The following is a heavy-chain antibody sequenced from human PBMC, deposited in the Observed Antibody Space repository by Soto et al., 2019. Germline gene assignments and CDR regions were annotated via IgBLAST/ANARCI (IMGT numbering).Heavy chain of an antibody. Sequence: QVQLQESGPRLVSPSQTLSLTCTVSGGSISSAANCWSRIRQSPDKGLEWIGHIYDGGTTYSSPSLKGRVTISADTSETQFSLKLSSVSAADTAVYYCARGPSGDKIDYWGQGIQVTVSS. V-gene: IGHV4-30-4*01. CDR1: GGSISSAANC. CDR2: IYDGGTT. D-gene: IGHD7-27*01. CDR3: ARGPSGDKIDY. J-gene: IGHJ4*02.